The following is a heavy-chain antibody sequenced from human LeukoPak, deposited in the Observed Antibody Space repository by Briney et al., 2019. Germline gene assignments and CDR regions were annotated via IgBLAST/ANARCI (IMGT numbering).Heavy chain of an antibody. CDR1: GYSISSGYY. J-gene: IGHJ4*02. D-gene: IGHD6-6*01. CDR2: IYHSGST. V-gene: IGHV4-38-2*02. CDR3: ARVTFEYSSSFLYFDY. Sequence: SETLSLTCTVSGYSISSGYYWGWIRQPPGKGLEWIGSIYHSGSTYYNPSLKSRVTISVDTSKNQFSLKLSSVTAADTAAYYCARVTFEYSSSFLYFDYWGQGTLVTVSS.